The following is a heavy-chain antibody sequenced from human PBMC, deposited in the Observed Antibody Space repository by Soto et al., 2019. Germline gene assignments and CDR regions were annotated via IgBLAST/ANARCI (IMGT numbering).Heavy chain of an antibody. D-gene: IGHD7-27*01. J-gene: IGHJ5*02. CDR2: IYSSGNT. CDR3: ARRVTGGGERFDP. CDR1: GDSISSGDYY. Sequence: PSETLSLTCTVSGDSISSGDYYWSWIRQPPGKGLEWIGYIYSSGNTNYNPSLRSRVTMSKDTSKNQFSLKLNSVTAADTAVYYCARRVTGGGERFDPWGLGTLVTVSS. V-gene: IGHV4-30-4*01.